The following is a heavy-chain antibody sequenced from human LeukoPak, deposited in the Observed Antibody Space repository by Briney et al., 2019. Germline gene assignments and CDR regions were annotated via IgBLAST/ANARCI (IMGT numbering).Heavy chain of an antibody. Sequence: SSETLSLTCAVYGGSFSGYYWSWIRQPPGKGLEWIGEINHSGSTNYNPSLKSRVTISVDTSKNQFSLKLSSVTAADTAVYYCARCFIGVLRYFDWLPGGGTSDAFDIWGQGTMVTVSS. CDR1: GGSFSGYY. CDR3: ARCFIGVLRYFDWLPGGGTSDAFDI. CDR2: INHSGST. D-gene: IGHD3-9*01. J-gene: IGHJ3*02. V-gene: IGHV4-34*01.